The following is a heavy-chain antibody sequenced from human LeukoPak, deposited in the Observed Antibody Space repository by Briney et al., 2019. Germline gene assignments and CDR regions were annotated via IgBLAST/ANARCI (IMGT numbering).Heavy chain of an antibody. CDR2: IYDIGST. J-gene: IGHJ4*02. Sequence: SETLSLTCAVSGGSISSSNWWSWVRQPPGKGLEWIGEIYDIGSTNYNPSLKSRVTISVDKSKNQFSLKLSSVTAADTAVYYCARGIAYYYDSSGYQGIFDYWGQGTLVTVSS. CDR3: ARGIAYYYDSSGYQGIFDY. V-gene: IGHV4-4*02. CDR1: GGSISSSNW. D-gene: IGHD3-22*01.